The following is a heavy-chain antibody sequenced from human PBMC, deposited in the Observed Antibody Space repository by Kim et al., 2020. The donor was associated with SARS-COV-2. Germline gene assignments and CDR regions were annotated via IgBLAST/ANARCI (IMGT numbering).Heavy chain of an antibody. CDR1: GFTFSSYA. CDR2: ISGSGGST. D-gene: IGHD2-15*01. CDR3: AKDEGIVVVVAATSSFDY. J-gene: IGHJ4*02. Sequence: GGSLRLSCAASGFTFSSYAMSWVRQAPGKGLEWVSAISGSGGSTYYADSVKGRFTISRDNSKNTLYLQMNSLRAEDTAVYYCAKDEGIVVVVAATSSFDYWGQGTLVTVSS. V-gene: IGHV3-23*01.